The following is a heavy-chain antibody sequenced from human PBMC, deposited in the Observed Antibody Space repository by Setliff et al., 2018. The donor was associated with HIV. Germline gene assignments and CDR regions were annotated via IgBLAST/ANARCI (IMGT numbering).Heavy chain of an antibody. J-gene: IGHJ4*02. Sequence: PGGSLRLSCAASGLSISSNYMSWVRQAPGKGLEWVSALTGDGVNTYDAHSMKGRFTISRDNSKNTLYLQMNSLTAEDTAVYYCARENYYVTEYWGQGTLVTVSS. CDR1: GLSISSNY. D-gene: IGHD3-10*02. CDR2: LTGDGVNT. V-gene: IGHV3-23*01. CDR3: ARENYYVTEY.